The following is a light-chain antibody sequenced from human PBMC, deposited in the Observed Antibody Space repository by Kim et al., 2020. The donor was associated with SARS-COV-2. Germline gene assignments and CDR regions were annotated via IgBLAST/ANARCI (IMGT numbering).Light chain of an antibody. J-gene: IGLJ2*01. V-gene: IGLV3-19*01. CDR2: GKH. CDR1: SLRSYY. CDR3: NSRDSNDDVV. Sequence: SSELTQDPAVSVALGQPVRITCQGDSLRSYYATWYQQKPGQAPIVVIYGKHNRPSGIPDRFSGSSSGNTASLTITGTQAGDEADYYCNSRDSNDDVVFGG.